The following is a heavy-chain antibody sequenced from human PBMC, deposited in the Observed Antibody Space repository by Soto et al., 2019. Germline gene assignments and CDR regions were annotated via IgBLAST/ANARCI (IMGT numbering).Heavy chain of an antibody. V-gene: IGHV3-23*01. CDR3: AKKVNSGPGSQYFDY. J-gene: IGHJ4*02. D-gene: IGHD3-10*01. CDR2: FRTSGDGGTT. Sequence: XGSLRLSCAASGFTFSSYSMSWVRQAPGKGLEWVSGFRTSGDGGTTYYADSVKGRFTISRDNSKNMLFLQMNSLRAEDTAIYYCAKKVNSGPGSQYFDYWGQGTLVTVSS. CDR1: GFTFSSYS.